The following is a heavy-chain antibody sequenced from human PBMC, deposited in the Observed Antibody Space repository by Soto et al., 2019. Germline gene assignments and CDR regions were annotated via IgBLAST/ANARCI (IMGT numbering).Heavy chain of an antibody. Sequence: QVQLQQWGAGLLKPSETLSLTCAVYGGSFSGYYWSWIRQPPGKGLEWIGEINHSGSTNYNPSLKSRVTISVDTSKNQFSLKLSSVTAADTAVYYCARGPSGYDLTVYYYYYMDVWGKGTTVTVSS. J-gene: IGHJ6*03. D-gene: IGHD5-12*01. CDR1: GGSFSGYY. CDR3: ARGPSGYDLTVYYYYYMDV. CDR2: INHSGST. V-gene: IGHV4-34*01.